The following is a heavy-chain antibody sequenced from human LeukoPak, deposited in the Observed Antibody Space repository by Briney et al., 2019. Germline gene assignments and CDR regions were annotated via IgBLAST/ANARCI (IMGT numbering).Heavy chain of an antibody. CDR2: VNSDGRFT. Sequence: GGSLRLSCAASGFFFSNYGMHWVRQAPGKGLVWVSRVNSDGRFTKYADSVQGRFTISRDNAKNTLYLQMNSLRAEDTAMYYCVRSDSFDNWGQGTLVTVSS. CDR3: VRSDSFDN. J-gene: IGHJ5*02. V-gene: IGHV3-74*03. CDR1: GFFFSNYG.